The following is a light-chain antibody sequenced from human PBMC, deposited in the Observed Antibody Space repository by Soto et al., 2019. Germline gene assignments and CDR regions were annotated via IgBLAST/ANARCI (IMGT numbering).Light chain of an antibody. V-gene: IGKV3-11*01. CDR2: DAS. J-gene: IGKJ3*01. CDR1: QSVSRN. CDR3: QQRSNWAT. Sequence: EIVLTQSPATLCVSPGERATLSCRASQSVSRNLAWYQQXPGQAPRILIYDASNRATGIPARFSGSGSVTDFTLTISSLEPEDFAVYYCQQRSNWATFGPGTKVDIK.